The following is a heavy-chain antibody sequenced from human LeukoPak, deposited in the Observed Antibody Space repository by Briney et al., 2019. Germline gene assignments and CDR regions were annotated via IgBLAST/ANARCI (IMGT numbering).Heavy chain of an antibody. Sequence: GASVKVSCKASGYTFTSYGISWVRQAPGQGLEWMGWISAYNGKTNYAQKLQGRVTMTTDTSTSTAYMELRSLRSDDTAVYYCAILPSKVVVPAAHQDYWGQGALVTVSS. V-gene: IGHV1-18*01. CDR2: ISAYNGKT. CDR3: AILPSKVVVPAAHQDY. J-gene: IGHJ4*02. CDR1: GYTFTSYG. D-gene: IGHD2-2*01.